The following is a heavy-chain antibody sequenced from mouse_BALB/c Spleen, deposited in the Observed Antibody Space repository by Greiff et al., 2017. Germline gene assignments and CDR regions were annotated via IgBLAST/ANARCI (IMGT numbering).Heavy chain of an antibody. Sequence: DVKLVESGGGLVKPGGSLKLSCAASGFTFSDYYMYWVRQTPEKRLEWVATISDGGSYTYYPDSVKGRFTISRDNAKNNLYLQMSSLKSEDTAMYYCARDQGGNPDYWGQGTTLTVSS. J-gene: IGHJ2*01. CDR3: ARDQGGNPDY. V-gene: IGHV5-4*02. CDR2: ISDGGSYT. CDR1: GFTFSDYY. D-gene: IGHD2-1*01.